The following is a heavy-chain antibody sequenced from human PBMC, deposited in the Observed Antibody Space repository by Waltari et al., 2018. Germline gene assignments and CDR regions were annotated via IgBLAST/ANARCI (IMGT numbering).Heavy chain of an antibody. J-gene: IGHJ3*02. CDR2: INQDGGEK. V-gene: IGHV3-7*01. CDR3: SKRLDI. CDR1: GFTFSTDW. Sequence: EVQLVESGGGLVQPGGSLRLSCEASGFTFSTDWMDWVRQAPGKGLQWVANINQDGGEKYYLDSVKGRFTSSRDNAKKSVYLEMNSLRAEDTAIYYCSKRLDIWGRGTMVAVSS.